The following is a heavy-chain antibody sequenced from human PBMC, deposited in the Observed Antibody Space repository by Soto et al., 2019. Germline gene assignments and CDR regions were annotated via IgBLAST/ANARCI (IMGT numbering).Heavy chain of an antibody. J-gene: IGHJ6*02. CDR2: ISSSGSTI. D-gene: IGHD6-13*01. V-gene: IGHV3-48*03. Sequence: GGSLRLSCAASGFTFSSYEMNWVRQAPGKGLEWVSYISSSGSTIYYADSVKGRFTISRDNAKNSLYLQMNSLRAEDTAVYYCGRVAAAGFYYYYGMDVWGQGTTVTVSS. CDR1: GFTFSSYE. CDR3: GRVAAAGFYYYYGMDV.